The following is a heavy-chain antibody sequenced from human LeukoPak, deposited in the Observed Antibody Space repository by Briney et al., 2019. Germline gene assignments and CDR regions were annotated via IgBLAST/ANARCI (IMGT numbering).Heavy chain of an antibody. CDR1: GGSFSGYY. D-gene: IGHD3-16*02. CDR3: ARAMITFGGVIVNFDY. V-gene: IGHV4-34*01. Sequence: SETLSLTCAVYGGSFSGYYWSWIRQPPGKGLEWIGEISHSGSTNYNPSLKSRVTISVDASKNQFSLKLSSVTAADTAVYYCARAMITFGGVIVNFDYWGQGTLVTVSS. CDR2: ISHSGST. J-gene: IGHJ4*02.